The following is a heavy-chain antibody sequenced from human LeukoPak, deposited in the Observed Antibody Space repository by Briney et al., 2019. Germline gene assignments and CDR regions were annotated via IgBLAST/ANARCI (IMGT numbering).Heavy chain of an antibody. J-gene: IGHJ6*03. CDR2: INSDGSST. Sequence: GGSLRLSCAAFGFTFSSYWMHWVRQAPGKGLVWVSRINSDGSSTSYADSVKGRFTISRDNAKNTLYLQMNSLRAEDTAVYYCARDPSGDYYYYYMDVWGKGTTVTISS. CDR1: GFTFSSYW. V-gene: IGHV3-74*01. D-gene: IGHD1-14*01. CDR3: ARDPSGDYYYYYMDV.